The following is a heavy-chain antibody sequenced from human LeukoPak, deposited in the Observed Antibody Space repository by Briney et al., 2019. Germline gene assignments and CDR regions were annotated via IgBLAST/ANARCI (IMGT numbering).Heavy chain of an antibody. J-gene: IGHJ3*01. Sequence: ASVKMSCKASGYTFTSHYMFWVRQAPGQGLEWMGIINPSGGSTTYAQNFQGRISMTSDTSTSTVYMELSSLRSEDTAVYYCVRDGLLWYGGATWGQGTVVTVSS. V-gene: IGHV1-46*01. CDR3: VRDGLLWYGGAT. CDR1: GYTFTSHY. CDR2: INPSGGST. D-gene: IGHD2-21*01.